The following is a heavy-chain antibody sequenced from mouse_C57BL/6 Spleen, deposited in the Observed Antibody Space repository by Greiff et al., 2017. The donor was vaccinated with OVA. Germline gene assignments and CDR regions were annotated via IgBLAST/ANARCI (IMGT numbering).Heavy chain of an antibody. V-gene: IGHV3-6*01. CDR1: GYSITSGYY. J-gene: IGHJ2*01. Sequence: EVKLMESGPGLVKPSQSLSLTCSVTGYSITSGYYWNWIRQFPGNKLEWMGYISYDGSNNYNPSLKNRISITRDTSKNQFFLKLNSVTTEDTATYYCARDLATMVTTGYYFDYWGQGTTLTVSS. CDR2: ISYDGSN. D-gene: IGHD2-2*01. CDR3: ARDLATMVTTGYYFDY.